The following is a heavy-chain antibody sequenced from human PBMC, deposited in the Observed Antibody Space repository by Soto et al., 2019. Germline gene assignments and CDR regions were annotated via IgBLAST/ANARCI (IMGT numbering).Heavy chain of an antibody. J-gene: IGHJ6*01. CDR1: VGSISIYY. CDR3: ARDGRVYSGRGYYYYGMDV. CDR2: IYYSGST. V-gene: IGHV4-59*01. Sequence: PSETLSVNCTIHVGSISIYYWSWIRQPPGRGLEWIGYIYYSGSTNYNPSLKSRVTISVDTSKNQFSLKLSSVTAADTAVYYCARDGRVYSGRGYYYYGMDVWGQGTTVTVSS. D-gene: IGHD1-26*01.